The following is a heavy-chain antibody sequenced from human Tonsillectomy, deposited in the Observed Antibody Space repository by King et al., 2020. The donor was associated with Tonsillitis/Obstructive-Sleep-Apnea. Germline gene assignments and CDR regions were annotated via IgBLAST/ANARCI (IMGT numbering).Heavy chain of an antibody. J-gene: IGHJ4*02. D-gene: IGHD2-15*01. V-gene: IGHV5-51*01. Sequence: MQLVQSGAEVKKPGESLKISCQGSGYSFTSYWIGWVRQMPGKGLEWMGIIYPGYSDTRYSPSLQGQVTISADKSIRTAYLQWSSLKASDTAMYYCARPRCGGGSGASSSIDYWGQGTPVTVSS. CDR2: IYPGYSDT. CDR1: GYSFTSYW. CDR3: ARPRCGGGSGASSSIDY.